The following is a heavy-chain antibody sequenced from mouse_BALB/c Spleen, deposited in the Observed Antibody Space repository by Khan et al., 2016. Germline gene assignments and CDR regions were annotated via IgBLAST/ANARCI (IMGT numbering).Heavy chain of an antibody. CDR2: IDPENSET. CDR3: SARYGNSDALAY. J-gene: IGHJ4*01. CDR1: GFNITDYY. Sequence: VQLQQPGAELVRPAAFLKLSCTSSGFNITDYYIHWVRQRPEQGLEWLGRIDPENSETEYAPKFTGQATMTEPTYSNTAYLPPSSQTSDDPAASCGSARYGNSDALAYWGQGTSVTVSA. D-gene: IGHD2-1*01. V-gene: IGHV14-4*02.